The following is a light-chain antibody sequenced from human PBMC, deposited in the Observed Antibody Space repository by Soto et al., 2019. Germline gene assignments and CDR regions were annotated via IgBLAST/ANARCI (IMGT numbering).Light chain of an antibody. CDR2: DAS. V-gene: IGKV1-5*01. Sequence: DIQMTQSPSTLSASVGDRVTITCRASQSISSWLAWYQQKPGKATKLLSYDASSLEGGVPSRFSGSGSETCFTTTISSLHPDAFATYDCQQYNSYTYTFGRRTKVDIK. CDR3: QQYNSYTYT. J-gene: IGKJ2*01. CDR1: QSISSW.